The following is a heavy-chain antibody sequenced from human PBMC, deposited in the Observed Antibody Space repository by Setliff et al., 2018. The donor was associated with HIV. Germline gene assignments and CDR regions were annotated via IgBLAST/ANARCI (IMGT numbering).Heavy chain of an antibody. CDR2: LFSRGTT. D-gene: IGHD3-10*01. Sequence: SETLSLTCSVSDGSISSSNYYWGWIRQSPGKGLEWVGSLFSRGTTYYHPSLKSRVTISVDTSKNQFSLKLSSVTAADTAVYYCVRDISVVRGRDYWGQGTLVTVSS. CDR3: VRDISVVRGRDY. V-gene: IGHV4-39*07. J-gene: IGHJ4*02. CDR1: DGSISSSNYY.